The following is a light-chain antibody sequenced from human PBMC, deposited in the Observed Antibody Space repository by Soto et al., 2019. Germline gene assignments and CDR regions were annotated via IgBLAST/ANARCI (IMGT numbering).Light chain of an antibody. V-gene: IGKV3-20*01. Sequence: EIVLTQSPGTLSLSPGERATLSCRASQSVSSSYLAWYQQKPGQAPRLLIYGASSRATGIPDRFSGSGSGTDFTLTISRLESEDFAVYYCQQYGSSSLWTFGQGTKVEIK. CDR3: QQYGSSSLWT. CDR2: GAS. J-gene: IGKJ1*01. CDR1: QSVSSSY.